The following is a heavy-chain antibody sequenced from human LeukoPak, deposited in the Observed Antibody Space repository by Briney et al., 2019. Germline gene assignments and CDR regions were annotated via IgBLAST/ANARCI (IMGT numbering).Heavy chain of an antibody. Sequence: PGGSLRLSCDASGFIFSTYAMHWVRQAPGKGLEWVAVVSHDGSKKFYADSVKGRFSISRDDSKNTLYLQMNSLRAEDTAVYYCASGRRAYCGGDCYSADYWGQGTLVIVSS. D-gene: IGHD2-21*02. J-gene: IGHJ4*02. CDR2: VSHDGSKK. CDR3: ASGRRAYCGGDCYSADY. CDR1: GFIFSTYA. V-gene: IGHV3-30-3*01.